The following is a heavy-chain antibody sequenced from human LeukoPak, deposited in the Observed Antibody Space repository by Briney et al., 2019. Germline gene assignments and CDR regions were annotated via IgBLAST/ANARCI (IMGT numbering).Heavy chain of an antibody. CDR3: AAPTAGGVYYFDY. J-gene: IGHJ4*02. Sequence: GASVKVSCKASGGTFSSYAISWVRQATGQGLEWMGWMNPNSGNTGYAQKFQGRVTMTRNTSISTAYMELSSLRSEDTAVYYCAAPTAGGVYYFDYWGQGTLVTVSS. CDR2: MNPNSGNT. CDR1: GGTFSSYA. V-gene: IGHV1-8*02. D-gene: IGHD1-14*01.